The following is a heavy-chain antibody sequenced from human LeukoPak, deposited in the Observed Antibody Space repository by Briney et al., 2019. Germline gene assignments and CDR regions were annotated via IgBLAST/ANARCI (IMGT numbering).Heavy chain of an antibody. V-gene: IGHV1-18*01. CDR2: INAYNGNT. J-gene: IGHJ4*02. CDR1: GYTFTSYG. CDR3: ARRQGTTLSFDY. D-gene: IGHD1-1*01. Sequence: ASVKVSCKASGYTFTSYGFSWVRQAPGQGLEWMGWINAYNGNTNYAQKLQGRVTITTDTSTSTAYMELRSLRFDDTAVYYCARRQGTTLSFDYWGQGTLVTVSS.